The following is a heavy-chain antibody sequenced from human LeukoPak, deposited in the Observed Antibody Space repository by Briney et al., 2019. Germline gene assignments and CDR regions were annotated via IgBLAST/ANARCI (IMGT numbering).Heavy chain of an antibody. Sequence: PSETLSLTCTVSGDSFSYFYWSWIRQPPGKGLEWIGYIYNSGSTNYNPSLKSRVTISLDTSKNQFSLKLSSVTAADTAVYYCARDLDYYDSSGPDDYWGQGTLVTVSS. D-gene: IGHD3-22*01. CDR2: IYNSGST. J-gene: IGHJ4*02. V-gene: IGHV4-59*12. CDR1: GDSFSYFY. CDR3: ARDLDYYDSSGPDDY.